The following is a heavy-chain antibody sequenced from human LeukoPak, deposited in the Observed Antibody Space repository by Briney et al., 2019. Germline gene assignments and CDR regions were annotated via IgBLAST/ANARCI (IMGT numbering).Heavy chain of an antibody. CDR3: ARDYAGSSGYYWGWAPTDAFDI. CDR2: ISAYNGNT. J-gene: IGHJ3*02. Sequence: ASVKVSCKASGYTFTSYGISWVRQAPGQGLEWMGWISAYNGNTNYAQKLQGRVTMTTDTSTSTAYMELRSLRSDDTAVYYWARDYAGSSGYYWGWAPTDAFDIWGQGTMVTVSS. D-gene: IGHD3-22*01. V-gene: IGHV1-18*01. CDR1: GYTFTSYG.